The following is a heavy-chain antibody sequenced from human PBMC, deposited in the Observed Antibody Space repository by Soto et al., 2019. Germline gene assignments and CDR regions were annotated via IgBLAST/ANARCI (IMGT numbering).Heavy chain of an antibody. D-gene: IGHD3-16*01. CDR1: GYTFTSYD. J-gene: IGHJ6*02. CDR3: ARDWPLGDYYYYGMDV. V-gene: IGHV1-8*01. CDR2: MNPNSGNT. Sequence: GASVKVSCKASGYTFTSYDINWVRQATGQGLEWMGWMNPNSGNTGYAQKFQGRVTMTRNTSISTAYMELSSLRSEDTAVYYCARDWPLGDYYYYGMDVWGQGTTVTVSS.